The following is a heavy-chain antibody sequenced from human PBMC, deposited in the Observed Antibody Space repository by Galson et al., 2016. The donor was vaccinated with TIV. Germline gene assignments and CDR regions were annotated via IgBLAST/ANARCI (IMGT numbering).Heavy chain of an antibody. Sequence: SLRLSCAASGFTFSSFSMNWVRQAPGKGLEWVSSISSSGTYIYYTDSVKGRFSISRDNAKNSLCLQMNSLRAEDMAVYYCARDPDPYVGAKPFDYWGQGTQVTVSS. CDR1: GFTFSSFS. V-gene: IGHV3-21*01. J-gene: IGHJ4*02. CDR2: ISSSGTYI. D-gene: IGHD1-26*01. CDR3: ARDPDPYVGAKPFDY.